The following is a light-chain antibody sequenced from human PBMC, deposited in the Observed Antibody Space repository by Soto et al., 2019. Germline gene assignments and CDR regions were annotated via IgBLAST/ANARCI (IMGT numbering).Light chain of an antibody. CDR2: KAS. J-gene: IGKJ2*01. CDR1: QSISSW. Sequence: DIQMTQSPSTLSASVGDRVTITCRASQSISSWLAWYQQKPGKAPKLLIYKASSLESGVPSRFSGSGSGTEFTLTIISLQPDDVATYYCQQYNSYLYTFGQGTKLEIK. CDR3: QQYNSYLYT. V-gene: IGKV1-5*03.